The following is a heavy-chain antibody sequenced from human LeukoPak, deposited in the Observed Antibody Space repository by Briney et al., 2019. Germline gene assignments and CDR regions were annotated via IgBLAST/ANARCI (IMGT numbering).Heavy chain of an antibody. V-gene: IGHV3-74*01. CDR3: ARSDWFDP. J-gene: IGHJ5*02. CDR1: GFTFSNYW. Sequence: PGGSLRLSCAASGFTFSNYWMHWVRQAPGKGLVWVSRMNGDGSTTVYADSVKGRFTTSRDNTKNTLYLQMNSLRVEDTAVYFCARSDWFDPWGQGTLVTVSS. CDR2: MNGDGSTT.